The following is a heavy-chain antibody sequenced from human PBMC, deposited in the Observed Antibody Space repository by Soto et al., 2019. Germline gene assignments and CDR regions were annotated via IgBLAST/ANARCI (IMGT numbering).Heavy chain of an antibody. V-gene: IGHV4-59*01. Sequence: SETLSLTCTVSGGSISSYYWSWIRQPPGKGLEWIGYIYYSGSTNYNPSLKSRVTISVDTSKNQFSLKLSSVTAADTAVYYCARPTYNSGSPFDYRGQRTLVTGSS. CDR2: IYYSGST. D-gene: IGHD1-20*01. CDR3: ARPTYNSGSPFDY. J-gene: IGHJ4*02. CDR1: GGSISSYY.